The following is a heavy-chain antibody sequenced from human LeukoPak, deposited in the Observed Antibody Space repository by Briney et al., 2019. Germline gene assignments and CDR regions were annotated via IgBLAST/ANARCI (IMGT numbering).Heavy chain of an antibody. D-gene: IGHD3/OR15-3a*01. CDR1: GFTFSSYS. CDR2: ISSSSSTI. V-gene: IGHV3-48*04. J-gene: IGHJ5*02. Sequence: PGGSLRLSCAASGFTFSSYSMNWVRQAPGKGLEWVSYISSSSSTIYYADSVKGRFTISRDNAKNSLYLQMNSLRAEDTAVYYCARDGHDLKFDPWGQGTLVTVSS. CDR3: ARDGHDLKFDP.